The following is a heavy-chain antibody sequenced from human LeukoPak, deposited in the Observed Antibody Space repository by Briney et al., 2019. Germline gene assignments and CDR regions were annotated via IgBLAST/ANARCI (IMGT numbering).Heavy chain of an antibody. D-gene: IGHD3-22*01. V-gene: IGHV3-53*01. CDR3: ARESVNYDSSGYYYRVDAFDI. Sequence: PGGSLRLSCAASGFTLSSNYMNWVRQAPGKGLEWGSVIYSGGSTYSADSVKGRFTISRDNSKNTLYLQMSSLRAEATAVYYCARESVNYDSSGYYYRVDAFDIWGQGTMVTVSS. CDR2: IYSGGST. J-gene: IGHJ3*02. CDR1: GFTLSSNY.